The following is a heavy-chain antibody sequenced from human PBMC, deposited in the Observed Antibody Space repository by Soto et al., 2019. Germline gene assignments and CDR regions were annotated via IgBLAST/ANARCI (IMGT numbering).Heavy chain of an antibody. CDR3: ARNRRASGSYCHFDY. V-gene: IGHV4-34*01. J-gene: IGHJ4*02. Sequence: QVQLQQWGAGLLKPSETLSLTCAVYGGSFSGYYWSWIRQPPGKGLEWIGEINHSGSTNYNPSLKSRVTISVDTSKSQFSLKLSSVTAADTAVYYCARNRRASGSYCHFDYWGQGTLVTVSS. CDR1: GGSFSGYY. D-gene: IGHD3-10*01. CDR2: INHSGST.